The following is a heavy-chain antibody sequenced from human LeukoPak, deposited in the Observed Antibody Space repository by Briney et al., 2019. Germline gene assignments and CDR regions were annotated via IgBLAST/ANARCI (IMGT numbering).Heavy chain of an antibody. D-gene: IGHD2-21*02. J-gene: IGHJ3*02. Sequence: GGSLRLSCGASGFTFSRYSMNWVRQAPGKGLEWVSSISSSGSYIYYADSVKGPFTISRDNDKNSLYLQMNSLRAEDTAVYYCASRNQYCGGDCFWAFDIWGQGTMVTVSS. CDR1: GFTFSRYS. CDR2: ISSSGSYI. V-gene: IGHV3-21*01. CDR3: ASRNQYCGGDCFWAFDI.